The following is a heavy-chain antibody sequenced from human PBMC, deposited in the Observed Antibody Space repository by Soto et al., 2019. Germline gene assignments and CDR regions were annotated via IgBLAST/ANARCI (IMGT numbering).Heavy chain of an antibody. CDR1: GFTFSSYW. Sequence: PGGSLRLSCAASGFTFSSYWMHWVRQAPGKGLVWVSRINSDGSSTSYADSVKGRFTISRDNAKNTLYLQMNSLRAEDTAVYYCAREVGITMVRGVPYYYYGMDVWGQGTTVTVSS. J-gene: IGHJ6*02. CDR3: AREVGITMVRGVPYYYYGMDV. CDR2: INSDGSST. V-gene: IGHV3-74*01. D-gene: IGHD3-10*01.